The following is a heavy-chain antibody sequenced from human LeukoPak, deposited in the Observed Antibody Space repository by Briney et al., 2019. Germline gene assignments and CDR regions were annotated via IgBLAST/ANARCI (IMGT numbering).Heavy chain of an antibody. CDR2: IRYDGSNK. D-gene: IGHD2-21*02. CDR3: ASGYCGGDCYPPFDY. CDR1: GFTFSSYG. J-gene: IGHJ4*02. V-gene: IGHV3-30*02. Sequence: PGGSLRLSCAASGFTFSSYGMYWVRQAPGKGLEWVAFIRYDGSNKYYADSVKGRFTISRDNSKNTLYLQMNSLRAEDTAVYYCASGYCGGDCYPPFDYWGQGTLVTVSS.